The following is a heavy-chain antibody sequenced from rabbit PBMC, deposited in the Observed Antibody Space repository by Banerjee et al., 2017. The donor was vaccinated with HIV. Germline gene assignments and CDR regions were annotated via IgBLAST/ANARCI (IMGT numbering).Heavy chain of an antibody. J-gene: IGHJ4*01. Sequence: QEQLVESGGGLVKPGASLTLTCKASGFDFSSSQYMCWVRQAPGKGPEWIACIYAGGSGSTYYASWVNGRFTISKTSSTTMTLQMTSLAAADTATYFCVRDQAGDADYGPYYLNLWGPGTLVTVS. D-gene: IGHD2-1*01. CDR1: GFDFSSSQY. CDR2: IYAGGSGST. V-gene: IGHV1S45*01. CDR3: VRDQAGDADYGPYYLNL.